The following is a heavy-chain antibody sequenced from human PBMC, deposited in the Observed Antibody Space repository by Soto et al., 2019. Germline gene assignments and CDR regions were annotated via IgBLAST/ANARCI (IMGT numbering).Heavy chain of an antibody. J-gene: IGHJ4*02. CDR3: AREVRTYYYDSSGYYQRPEY. CDR1: GGSISSGGYY. Sequence: QVQLQESGPGLVKPSQTLSLTCTVSGGSISSGGYYWSWIRQHPGKGLEWIGYIYYSGSTYYNPSLKSRVTISVDTSKNQFSLKLSSVTAADTAVYYCAREVRTYYYDSSGYYQRPEYWGQGTLVTVSS. CDR2: IYYSGST. V-gene: IGHV4-31*03. D-gene: IGHD3-22*01.